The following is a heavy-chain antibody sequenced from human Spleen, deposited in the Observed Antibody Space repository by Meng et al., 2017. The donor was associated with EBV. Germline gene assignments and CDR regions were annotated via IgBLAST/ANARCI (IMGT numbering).Heavy chain of an antibody. CDR2: IHHSGST. CDR1: GGSISSSKW. D-gene: IGHD6-13*01. V-gene: IGHV4-4*02. CDR3: ATGISPAVPFNY. Sequence: QVQLKESGQGVVRPSGPLSITCPVSGGSISSSKWWTWVRQPPGKGLEWIGDIHHSGSTNYNPSLKSRVTISVDKSKNQVSLKLNSVTAADTAVYYCATGISPAVPFNYWGQGTLVTVSS. J-gene: IGHJ4*02.